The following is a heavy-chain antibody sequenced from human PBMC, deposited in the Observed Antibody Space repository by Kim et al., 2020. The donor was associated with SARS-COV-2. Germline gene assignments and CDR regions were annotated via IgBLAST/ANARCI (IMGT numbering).Heavy chain of an antibody. J-gene: IGHJ4*02. Sequence: IGYADSVKGRFTISRDNAKNSLYLQMNSLRAEDTALYYCAKGALHPTLDYWGQGTLVTVSS. V-gene: IGHV3-9*01. D-gene: IGHD4-4*01. CDR3: AKGALHPTLDY. CDR2: I.